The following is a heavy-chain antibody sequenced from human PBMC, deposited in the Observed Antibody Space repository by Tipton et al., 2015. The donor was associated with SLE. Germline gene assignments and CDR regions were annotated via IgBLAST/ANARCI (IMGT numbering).Heavy chain of an antibody. V-gene: IGHV5-51*01. CDR2: IYPDDSDT. J-gene: IGHJ3*02. CDR3: ARQQGDDGFDI. Sequence: VQLVQSGAGVKKPGESLKISCKGFGYSFNTYWIAWVRQMPGKGLEWVGIIYPDDSDTRYSPSFQGQVTISADKSIDTAYLQWDSLRASDTAIYYCARQQGDDGFDIWGQGTVVTVSS. CDR1: GYSFNTYW. D-gene: IGHD2-21*01.